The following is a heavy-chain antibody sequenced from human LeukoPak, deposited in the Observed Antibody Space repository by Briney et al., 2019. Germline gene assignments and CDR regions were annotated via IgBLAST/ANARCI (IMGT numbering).Heavy chain of an antibody. CDR1: GGTFSSYA. CDR3: ARAYCSGGSCYSEHFDY. D-gene: IGHD2-15*01. J-gene: IGHJ4*02. CDR2: IIPIFGTA. Sequence: SVKVSCKASGGTFSSYAISWVRQAPGQGLEWMGGIIPIFGTANYAQKFQGRVTITADESTSTAYMELSSLRSEDTAVYYSARAYCSGGSCYSEHFDYWGQGTLVTVSS. V-gene: IGHV1-69*13.